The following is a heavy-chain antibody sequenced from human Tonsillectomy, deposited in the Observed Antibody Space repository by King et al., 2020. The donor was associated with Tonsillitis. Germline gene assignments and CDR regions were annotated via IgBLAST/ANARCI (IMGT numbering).Heavy chain of an antibody. CDR2: IYPGDSDT. D-gene: IGHD1-26*01. J-gene: IGHJ3*01. CDR3: ATQGFGRRWDCFHV. V-gene: IGHV5-51*01. CDR1: GYSFATYW. Sequence: QLVQSGAEVKKPGEFLKISCKGSGYSFATYWIDWVRQMPGKGLEWMGVIYPGDSDTRYSPSFQGQVTISADKSLSTAYLQRSSLKASDTAMYYCATQGFGRRWDCFHVWGQGTIVTVSS.